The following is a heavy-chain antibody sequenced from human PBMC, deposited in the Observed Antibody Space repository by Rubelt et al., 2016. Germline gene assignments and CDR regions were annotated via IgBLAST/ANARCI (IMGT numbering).Heavy chain of an antibody. CDR2: ISHDGSSK. J-gene: IGHJ4*02. Sequence: QVQLVESGGGVVQPGRSLRLSCAASGFTFSSYAIHWVRQAPGKGLEWVADISHDGSSKYYADSVKGRLTISRDNSKNTLYLQMNSLTVDDTAVYYCARDGVDYWGQGTLVTVSS. D-gene: IGHD3-16*01. CDR1: GFTFSSYA. CDR3: ARDGVDY. V-gene: IGHV3-30*04.